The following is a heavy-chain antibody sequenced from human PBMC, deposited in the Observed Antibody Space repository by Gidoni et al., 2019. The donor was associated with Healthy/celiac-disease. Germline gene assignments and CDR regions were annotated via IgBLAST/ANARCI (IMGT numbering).Heavy chain of an antibody. V-gene: IGHV1-8*01. J-gene: IGHJ4*02. CDR3: ARRSMIVY. D-gene: IGHD3-22*01. CDR2: MNPNSGNT. Sequence: QVQLVQSGAEVKKPGASVRVSCKASGYTFTSYDSNWVRQGTGQGLEWMGWMNPNSGNTGYAPKFQGRVTMTRNTSISTAYMELGSLRSEDKAVYYCARRSMIVYWGQGTLVTVSS. CDR1: GYTFTSYD.